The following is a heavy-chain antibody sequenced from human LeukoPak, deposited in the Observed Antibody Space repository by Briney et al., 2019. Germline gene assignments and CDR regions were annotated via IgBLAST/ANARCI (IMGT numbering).Heavy chain of an antibody. D-gene: IGHD6-19*01. V-gene: IGHV4-61*01. J-gene: IGHJ4*02. CDR1: GGSVSSGSYY. CDR3: ARRRGNTSGFQGYYFDY. Sequence: PSETLSLTCTVSGGSVSSGSYYWSWIRQPPGKGLEWIGYIYYSGSTNYNPSLKSRVTISVDTSKNQFSLKLSSVTAADTAVYYCARRRGNTSGFQGYYFDYWGQGTLVTVSS. CDR2: IYYSGST.